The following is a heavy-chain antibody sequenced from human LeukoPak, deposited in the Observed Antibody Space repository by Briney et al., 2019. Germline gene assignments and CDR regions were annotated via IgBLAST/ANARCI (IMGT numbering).Heavy chain of an antibody. CDR3: ARHTSSGWYQVVY. CDR2: ISYSGST. V-gene: IGHV4-59*01. D-gene: IGHD6-19*01. J-gene: IGHJ4*02. Sequence: SETLSLTCTVSGGSISNYYRSWIRQPPGKGLEWIGYISYSGSTNHNPSLKSRVTISVDTSKNQFSMKLSSVVDAHTGVYSCARHTSSGWYQVVYWGQGKLVTVSS. CDR1: GGSISNYY.